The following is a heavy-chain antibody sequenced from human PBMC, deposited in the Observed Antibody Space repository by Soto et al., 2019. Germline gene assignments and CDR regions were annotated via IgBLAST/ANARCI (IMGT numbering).Heavy chain of an antibody. CDR1: GGSFSGYY. Sequence: SETLSLTCAVYGGSFSGYYWSWIRQPPGKGLEWIGYIYYSGSTNYNPSLKSRVTISVDTSKNQFSLKLGSVTAADTAVYYCAGSSVVAAIFDYWGQGTLVTVSS. CDR2: IYYSGST. CDR3: AGSSVVAAIFDY. V-gene: IGHV4-59*01. J-gene: IGHJ4*02. D-gene: IGHD2-15*01.